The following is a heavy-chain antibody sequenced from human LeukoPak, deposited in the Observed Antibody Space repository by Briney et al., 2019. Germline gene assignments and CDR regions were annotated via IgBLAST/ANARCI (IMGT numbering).Heavy chain of an antibody. CDR2: ISDSGGST. V-gene: IGHV3-23*01. J-gene: IGHJ4*02. D-gene: IGHD1-26*01. CDR3: AKLCLLRAQRTTNFDQ. Sequence: GGSLRLSCAASGFSFSSYAMSWVRQAPGKGLEWVSGISDSGGSTYYTESVKGRFTISRDNSKNTLYLQMNSLRAEDTTVYYRAKLCLLRAQRTTNFDQWGQGTLVTVSS. CDR1: GFSFSSYA.